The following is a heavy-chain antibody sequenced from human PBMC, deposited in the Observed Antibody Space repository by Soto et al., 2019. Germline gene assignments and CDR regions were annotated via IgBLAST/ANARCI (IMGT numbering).Heavy chain of an antibody. CDR1: GGSMKSHF. CDR2: IYDNESV. CDR3: ARGYNWASDAFDI. Sequence: SETLSLTCTVSGGSMKSHFWSWIRQPPGERLEWIGYIYDNESVNYNPSLKSRVTMSEDTSRNRFSLKLNSVTAADTAVYYCARGYNWASDAFDIWVQGKMVT. J-gene: IGHJ3*02. D-gene: IGHD1-20*01. V-gene: IGHV4-59*11.